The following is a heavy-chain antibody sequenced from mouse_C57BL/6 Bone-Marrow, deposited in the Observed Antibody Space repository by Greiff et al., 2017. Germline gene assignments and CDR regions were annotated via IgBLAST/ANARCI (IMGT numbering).Heavy chain of an antibody. CDR3: TTVEWLRRGYFDV. CDR2: IDPENGDT. CDR1: GFNIKDDY. D-gene: IGHD2-2*01. J-gene: IGHJ1*03. V-gene: IGHV14-4*01. Sequence: VQLQQSGAELVRPGASVKLSCTASGFNIKDDYMHWVKQRPEQGLEWIGWIDPENGDTEYASKFQGKATITADTSSNTAYQQLSSLTSEDTAVYYCTTVEWLRRGYFDVWGTGTTVTVSS.